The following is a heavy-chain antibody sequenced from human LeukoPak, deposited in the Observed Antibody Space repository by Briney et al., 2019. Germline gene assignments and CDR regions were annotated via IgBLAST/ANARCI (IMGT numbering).Heavy chain of an antibody. CDR1: GVSIRSGSYY. CDR3: AREVPSYYYYMDV. Sequence: SQTLSLTCTVSGVSIRSGSYYWSWIRQPAGKGLDWIGRIYTSGSTNYNPSLKSRVTISVDTSKNQFSLKLSSVTAADTAVYYCAREVPSYYYYMDVWGKGTTVTVSS. V-gene: IGHV4-61*02. J-gene: IGHJ6*03. CDR2: IYTSGST.